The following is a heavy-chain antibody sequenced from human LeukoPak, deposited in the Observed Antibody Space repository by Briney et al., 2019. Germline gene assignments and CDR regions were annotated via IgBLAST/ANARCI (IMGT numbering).Heavy chain of an antibody. V-gene: IGHV1-2*02. CDR3: ARGVFGEYCSSTSCYTANWFDP. Sequence: ASVKVSCKASGYTFTGYYMHWVRQAPGQGLEWMGWINPNSGGTNYAQNFQGRVTMIRDTSISTAYMELSRLRPDDTAVYYCARGVFGEYCSSTSCYTANWFDPWGQGTLVTVSS. D-gene: IGHD2-2*02. J-gene: IGHJ5*02. CDR2: INPNSGGT. CDR1: GYTFTGYY.